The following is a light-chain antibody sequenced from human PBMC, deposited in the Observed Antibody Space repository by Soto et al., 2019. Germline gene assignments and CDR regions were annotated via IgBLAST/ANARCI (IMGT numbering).Light chain of an antibody. V-gene: IGLV1-40*01. Sequence: QSVLTQPPSVSGAPGQRVTISCTGSSSNIGADYDVHWYQQLPGTAPKLLIYANTNRPSGVPDRFSGSKSGTSGSLAISGLQAEDEADYCCQSYDSTLNGYVFGTGTQLTVL. CDR2: ANT. CDR3: QSYDSTLNGYV. J-gene: IGLJ1*01. CDR1: SSNIGADYD.